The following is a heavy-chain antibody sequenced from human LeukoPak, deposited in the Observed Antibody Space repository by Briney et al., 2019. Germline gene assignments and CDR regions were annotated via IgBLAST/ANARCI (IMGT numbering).Heavy chain of an antibody. J-gene: IGHJ5*02. CDR1: GYSFTSYW. V-gene: IGHV5-10-1*01. CDR3: ARGTGEGWFDP. Sequence: GESLKIYCKGSGYSFTSYWISWVRQMPGKGLEWMGRSDPSDSYTKYSPSFQGHVTISIDKSITTAYLQWSSLKASDTAMYYCARGTGEGWFDPWGQGTLVTVSS. D-gene: IGHD7-27*01. CDR2: SDPSDSYT.